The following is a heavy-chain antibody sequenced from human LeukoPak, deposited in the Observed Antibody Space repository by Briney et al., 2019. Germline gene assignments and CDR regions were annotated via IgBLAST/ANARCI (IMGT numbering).Heavy chain of an antibody. V-gene: IGHV3-23*01. CDR2: ISGSGGST. D-gene: IGHD4-17*01. Sequence: GGSLRLSCEASGYTFKGYGLTWVRQAPGKGLEWVSAISGSGGSTYYADSVKGRFTISRDNSKNTLYLQMNSLRAEDTAVYYCAKAAPTRYDYWGQGTLVTVSS. CDR3: AKAAPTRYDY. J-gene: IGHJ4*02. CDR1: GYTFKGYG.